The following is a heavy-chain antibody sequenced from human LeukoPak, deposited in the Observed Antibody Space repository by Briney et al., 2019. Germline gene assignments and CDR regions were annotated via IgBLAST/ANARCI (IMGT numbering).Heavy chain of an antibody. CDR3: AGPGVAAAGDAFDI. V-gene: IGHV3-21*01. CDR2: ISSSSSYI. J-gene: IGHJ3*02. D-gene: IGHD6-13*01. Sequence: AGGSLRLSCAASGFTFSSYSMNWVRQAPGKGLEWVSSISSSSSYIYYADSVKGRFTISRDNAKNSLYLQMNSLRAEDTAVYYCAGPGVAAAGDAFDIWGQGTMVTVSS. CDR1: GFTFSSYS.